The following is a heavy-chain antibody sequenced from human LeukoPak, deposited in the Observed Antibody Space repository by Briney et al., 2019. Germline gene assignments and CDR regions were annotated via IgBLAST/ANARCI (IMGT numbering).Heavy chain of an antibody. CDR3: ARVAYCGGDCYSLDYYYMDV. J-gene: IGHJ6*03. V-gene: IGHV3-11*04. CDR2: ISSSGSTI. D-gene: IGHD2-21*02. CDR1: GFTFSDYY. Sequence: GGSLRLSCAASGFTFSDYYMSWIRQAPGKGLEWVSYISSSGSTIYYADSVKGRFTISRDNAKNSLYLQMNSLRAEDTAVYYCARVAYCGGDCYSLDYYYMDVWGKGTTVTVSS.